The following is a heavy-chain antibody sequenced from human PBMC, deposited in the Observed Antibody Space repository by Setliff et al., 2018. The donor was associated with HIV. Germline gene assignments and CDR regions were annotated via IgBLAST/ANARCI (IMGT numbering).Heavy chain of an antibody. Sequence: SETLSLTCAVYGGSFSGYYWSWIRPPPGKGLEWIGEINHSGSTNYNPSLKSRVTISVDTSKNQFSLKLSSVTAADTAVYYCASFKVGATGVDYWGQGTLVTVSS. CDR2: INHSGST. CDR1: GGSFSGYY. V-gene: IGHV4-34*01. J-gene: IGHJ4*02. D-gene: IGHD1-26*01. CDR3: ASFKVGATGVDY.